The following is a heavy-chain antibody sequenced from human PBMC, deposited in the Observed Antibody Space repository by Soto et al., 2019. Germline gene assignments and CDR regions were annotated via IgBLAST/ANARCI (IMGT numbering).Heavy chain of an antibody. CDR2: ISSDGATA. Sequence: PXGSLRLACPASGFTFSRYGMYWLRQSPGKGLEWVSRISSDGATASLPDSVEGRFAVSRDNAKSEVFLQMNSLRVDDTGVYFCARVQPDGFPTYFDDWGQGVLVTVYS. CDR3: ARVQPDGFPTYFDD. D-gene: IGHD2-21*01. J-gene: IGHJ4*02. V-gene: IGHV3-74*01. CDR1: GFTFSRYG.